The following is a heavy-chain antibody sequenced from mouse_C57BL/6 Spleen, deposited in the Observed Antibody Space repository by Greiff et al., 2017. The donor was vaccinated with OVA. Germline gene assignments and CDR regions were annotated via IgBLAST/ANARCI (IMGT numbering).Heavy chain of an antibody. D-gene: IGHD2-1*01. CDR2: INYDGSST. CDR1: GFTFSDYY. J-gene: IGHJ4*01. Sequence: DVKLVESEGGLVQPGSSMKLSCTASGFTFSDYYMAWVRQVPEKGLEWVANINYDGSSTYYLDSLKSRFIISRDNAKNILYLQMSSLKSEDTATYYCARDYGNAMDYWGQGTSVTVSS. CDR3: ARDYGNAMDY. V-gene: IGHV5-16*01.